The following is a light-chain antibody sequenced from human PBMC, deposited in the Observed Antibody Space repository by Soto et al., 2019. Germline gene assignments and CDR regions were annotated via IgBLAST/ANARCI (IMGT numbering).Light chain of an antibody. CDR2: GAS. V-gene: IGKV3-20*01. CDR1: QSLTYSY. CDR3: QQYGSSPFT. J-gene: IGKJ4*01. Sequence: EIVLTQSPGTLSLSPGERATLSCRASQSLTYSYLAWYQQKPGQAPRLLVYGASSRATGIPDRFSGSGSGTDFPLTISRLEPEDFAVYDCQQYGSSPFTCGGGTKVEIK.